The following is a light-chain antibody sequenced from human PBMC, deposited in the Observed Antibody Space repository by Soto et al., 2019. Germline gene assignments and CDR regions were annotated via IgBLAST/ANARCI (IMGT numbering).Light chain of an antibody. V-gene: IGKV3-15*01. CDR2: DAS. J-gene: IGKJ3*01. CDR3: RQYNTWPLT. CDR1: QSVSSN. Sequence: EAVMTQSPATLSVSPGERPTLSCRASQSVSSNLAWYQQKPGQAPRLLIYDASTRATGIPARFSGSGSGTEFTLTISSLQSEDFEVYSCRQYNTWPLTFGPGTKVDIK.